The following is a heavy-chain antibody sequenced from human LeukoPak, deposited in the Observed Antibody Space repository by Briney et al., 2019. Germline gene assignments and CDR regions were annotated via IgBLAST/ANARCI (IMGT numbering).Heavy chain of an antibody. V-gene: IGHV3-30*03. CDR1: GFTFSSYG. D-gene: IGHD3-22*01. CDR3: ASPSWYYDSSGRDY. Sequence: GRSLRLSCAASGFTFSSYGMHWVRQAPGKGLEWVAVISYDGSNKYYADSVKGRFTISRDNSKNTLYLQMNSLRAEDTAVYYCASPSWYYDSSGRDYWGQGTLVTVSS. CDR2: ISYDGSNK. J-gene: IGHJ4*02.